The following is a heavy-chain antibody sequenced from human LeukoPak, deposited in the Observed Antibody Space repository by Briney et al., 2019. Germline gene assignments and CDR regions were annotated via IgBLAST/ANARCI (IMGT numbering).Heavy chain of an antibody. V-gene: IGHV3-64*01. J-gene: IGHJ3*02. CDR1: GFTFSSYA. CDR2: ISSNGGST. CDR3: ATHTYYYDSSGYYQPNYDAFDI. D-gene: IGHD3-22*01. Sequence: GGSLRLSCAASGFTFSSYAMHWVRQAPGKGLEYVSAISSNGGSTYYANSVKGRFTISRDNSKNTLYLQMGSLRADDTAVYYCATHTYYYDSSGYYQPNYDAFDIWGQGTMVTVSS.